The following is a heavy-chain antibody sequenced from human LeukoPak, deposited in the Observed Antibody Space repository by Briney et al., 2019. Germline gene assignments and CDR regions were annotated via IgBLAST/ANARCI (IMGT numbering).Heavy chain of an antibody. CDR2: IGGGGGGT. CDR1: GFTFSGYA. D-gene: IGHD2-21*01. CDR3: ARVAPGHDIGRGYFDY. V-gene: IGHV3-23*01. J-gene: IGHJ4*02. Sequence: GGSLRLSCATSGFTFSGYAMSWVRQAPGKGLEWVSAIGGGGGGTYYADSVKGRFTISRDNSKNSLYLQMNSLRAEDTAVYYCARVAPGHDIGRGYFDYWGQGTLVTVSS.